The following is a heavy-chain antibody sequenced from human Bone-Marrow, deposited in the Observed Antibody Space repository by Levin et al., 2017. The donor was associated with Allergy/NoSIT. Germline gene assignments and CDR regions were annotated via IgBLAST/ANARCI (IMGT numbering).Heavy chain of an antibody. Sequence: GESLKISCAASGFTFSDYYMSWIRQAPGKGLEWVSYISSSGSTIYYADSVKGRFTISRDNAKNSLYLQMNSLRAEDTAVYYCARASQGSGPGMDVWGQGTTVTVSS. CDR3: ARASQGSGPGMDV. D-gene: IGHD3-3*01. J-gene: IGHJ6*02. CDR1: GFTFSDYY. V-gene: IGHV3-11*01. CDR2: ISSSGSTI.